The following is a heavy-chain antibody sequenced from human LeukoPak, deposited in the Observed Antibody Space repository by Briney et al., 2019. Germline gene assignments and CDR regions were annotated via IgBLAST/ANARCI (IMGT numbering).Heavy chain of an antibody. CDR3: ARVLNHYYDSSGFDY. V-gene: IGHV4-39*07. D-gene: IGHD3-22*01. CDR2: IFYSGST. Sequence: SETLSLICTVSGGSIGSTSYYWGWIRQPPGKGLEWIGSIFYSGSTYYNPSLKSRVTISVDTSKSQFSLKLSSVTAADTAVYYCARVLNHYYDSSGFDYWGQGTLVTVSS. CDR1: GGSIGSTSYY. J-gene: IGHJ4*02.